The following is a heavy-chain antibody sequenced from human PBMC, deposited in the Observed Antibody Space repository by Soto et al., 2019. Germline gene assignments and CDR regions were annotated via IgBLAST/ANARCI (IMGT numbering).Heavy chain of an antibody. J-gene: IGHJ4*02. CDR2: ISRDGSSI. CDR1: GFSFSRYA. Sequence: QVHLVESGGGVVQPGGSLRLSCAASGFSFSRYAMHWVRQAPGEGLEWVAVISRDGSSIYYGDSVKGRFTVSRDNSNNTIFLSMTSLRPDDTAVFYCARSRNGAVTDSSNFWGQGTLVTVSS. V-gene: IGHV3-30-3*01. D-gene: IGHD2-8*01. CDR3: ARSRNGAVTDSSNF.